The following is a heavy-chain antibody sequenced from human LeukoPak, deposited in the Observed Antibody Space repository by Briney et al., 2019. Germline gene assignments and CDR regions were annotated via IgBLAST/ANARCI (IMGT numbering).Heavy chain of an antibody. CDR3: ASFMVRGARETKTDY. V-gene: IGHV3-9*01. D-gene: IGHD3-10*01. CDR1: GFTFDDYA. CDR2: ISWNSGSI. Sequence: GGSLRLSCAASGFTFDDYAMHWVRQAPGKGLEWVSGISWNSGSIGYADSVKGRFTISRDNAKNSLYLQMNSLRAEDTALYYCASFMVRGARETKTDYWGQGTLVTVSS. J-gene: IGHJ4*02.